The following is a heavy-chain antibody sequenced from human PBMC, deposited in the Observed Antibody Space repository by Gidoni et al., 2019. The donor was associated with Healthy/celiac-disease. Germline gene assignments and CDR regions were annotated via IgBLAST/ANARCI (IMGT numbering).Heavy chain of an antibody. J-gene: IGHJ4*02. Sequence: SSYGMHWVRQAPGKGLECVAVISYDGSNKYYADSVKGRFTISRDNSKNTLYLQMNSLRAEDTAVYYCAKDDRTYYYDSSGYLDYWGQGTLVTVSS. CDR1: SSYG. V-gene: IGHV3-30*18. D-gene: IGHD3-22*01. CDR3: AKDDRTYYYDSSGYLDY. CDR2: ISYDGSNK.